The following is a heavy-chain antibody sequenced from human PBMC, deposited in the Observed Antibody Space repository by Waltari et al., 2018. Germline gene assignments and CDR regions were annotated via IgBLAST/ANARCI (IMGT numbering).Heavy chain of an antibody. CDR3: ARYTGYGMDV. Sequence: EMPRVESWGGLVQPGGSLRLSCSASGFAFSRYEMYWVRQAAGKGLECVSGIYTTGDTYYPGSVKGRFTISRENAKNSLDLQMNNLRPGDTGVYYCARYTGYGMDVWGQGTTVTVSS. J-gene: IGHJ6*02. CDR1: GFAFSRYE. CDR2: IYTTGDT. D-gene: IGHD5-18*01. V-gene: IGHV3-13*01.